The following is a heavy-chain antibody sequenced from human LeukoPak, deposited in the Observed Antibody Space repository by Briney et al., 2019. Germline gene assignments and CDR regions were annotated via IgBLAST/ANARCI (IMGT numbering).Heavy chain of an antibody. Sequence: GGSLRLSCAASGFTFSSYGMHWVRQAPGKGLEWVAFIRDDGSNKYYADSVKGRFTISRDNSKNTLYLRMNSLRAEDTAVYYCAKDNYDFWSGRYFDYWGQGTLVTVSS. CDR2: IRDDGSNK. J-gene: IGHJ4*02. CDR3: AKDNYDFWSGRYFDY. V-gene: IGHV3-30*02. CDR1: GFTFSSYG. D-gene: IGHD3-3*01.